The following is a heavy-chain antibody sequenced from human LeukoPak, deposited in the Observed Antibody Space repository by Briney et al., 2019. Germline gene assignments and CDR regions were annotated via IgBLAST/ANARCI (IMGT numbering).Heavy chain of an antibody. CDR3: ARDRGPTTVVTRWKHLDY. CDR2: INPSGGST. CDR1: GYTFTSYD. D-gene: IGHD4-23*01. J-gene: IGHJ4*02. Sequence: ASVKVSCKASGYTFTSYDINWVRQAPGQGLEWMGIINPSGGSTSYAQKFQGRVTMTRDTSTSTVYMELSSLRSEDTAVYYCARDRGPTTVVTRWKHLDYWGQGTLVTVSS. V-gene: IGHV1-46*01.